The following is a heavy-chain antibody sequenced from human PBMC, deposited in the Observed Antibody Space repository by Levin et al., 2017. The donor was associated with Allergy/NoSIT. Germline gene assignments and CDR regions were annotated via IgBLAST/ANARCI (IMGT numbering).Heavy chain of an antibody. D-gene: IGHD2-15*01. CDR1: GGSFSGYY. Sequence: SETLSLTCAVYGGSFSGYYWSWIRQPPGKGLEWIGEINLSGSTNYNPSLKSRVTISVDTSKNQFSLKLSSVTAADTAVYYCARGLGSIVVVVAAHIPRAFDIWGQGTMVTVSS. J-gene: IGHJ3*02. CDR2: INLSGST. CDR3: ARGLGSIVVVVAAHIPRAFDI. V-gene: IGHV4-34*01.